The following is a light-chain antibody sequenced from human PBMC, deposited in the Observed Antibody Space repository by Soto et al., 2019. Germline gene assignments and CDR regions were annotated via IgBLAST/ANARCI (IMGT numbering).Light chain of an antibody. Sequence: EIVLTQSPDTLSLSPGERATLSCRASQSIASYSLAWYQQKPGHAPRLLIYFASNRATGTPDRFSGSGSGTDFTLTISRLEPEAFAVYFCHQYSSSPQKFGQGTK. CDR1: QSIASYS. V-gene: IGKV3-20*01. CDR3: HQYSSSPQK. CDR2: FAS. J-gene: IGKJ1*01.